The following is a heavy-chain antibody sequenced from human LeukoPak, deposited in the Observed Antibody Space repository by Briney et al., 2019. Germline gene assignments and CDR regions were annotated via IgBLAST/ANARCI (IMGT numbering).Heavy chain of an antibody. V-gene: IGHV4-59*11. CDR2: IYYSGSTDYSGST. CDR1: GGSISSHF. J-gene: IGHJ4*02. CDR3: ARNHYDYVWGSYRYGRPYYFDY. D-gene: IGHD3-16*02. Sequence: PSETLSLTCTVSGGSISSHFWSWIRQPPGKGLEWIAYIYYSGSTDYSGSTDYNPSLKSRVTISVDTSKNQFSLKLSSVTAADTAVYYCARNHYDYVWGSYRYGRPYYFDYWGQGTLVTVSS.